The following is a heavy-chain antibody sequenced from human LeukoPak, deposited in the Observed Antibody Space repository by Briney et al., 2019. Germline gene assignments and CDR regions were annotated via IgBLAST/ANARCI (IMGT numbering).Heavy chain of an antibody. V-gene: IGHV3-66*02. CDR3: ARMGYYYSIPTFFDY. CDR1: GLIFTNAW. CDR2: IYSGGST. J-gene: IGHJ4*02. Sequence: GGSLRLSCAASGLIFTNAWMSWVRQAPGKGLEWVSVIYSGGSTYYADSVKGRFTISRDNSKSTLYLQMNSLRAEDTAVYYCARMGYYYSIPTFFDYWGQGTLVTVSS. D-gene: IGHD3-22*01.